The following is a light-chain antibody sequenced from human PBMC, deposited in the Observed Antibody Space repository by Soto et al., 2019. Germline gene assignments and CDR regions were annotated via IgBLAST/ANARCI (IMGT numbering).Light chain of an antibody. J-gene: IGKJ3*01. CDR3: QQYDNSPL. CDR2: GAS. V-gene: IGKV3-20*01. CDR1: QSVSRSY. Sequence: EFVLTQSPGTLSLSPGERATLSCRASQSVSRSYLAWYQQKPGQAPRLLIYGASSRATGIPDRFRGSGSGTNFTLTISKLEPEDFAVYSCQQYDNSPLFGPGTKVEIK.